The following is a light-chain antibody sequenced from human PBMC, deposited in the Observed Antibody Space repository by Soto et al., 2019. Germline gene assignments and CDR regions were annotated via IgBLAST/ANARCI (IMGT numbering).Light chain of an antibody. Sequence: DIQVTQSPSSLSASLGDRVTITCRANQAIGVYLAWFQQQPGKVPKLVIYAASALQSGVPSRFSGSGSGTDFTLTSSRLQTEDIATYYCQKYNSAPLTFGGGTKVEI. CDR3: QKYNSAPLT. V-gene: IGKV1-27*01. CDR2: AAS. J-gene: IGKJ4*01. CDR1: QAIGVY.